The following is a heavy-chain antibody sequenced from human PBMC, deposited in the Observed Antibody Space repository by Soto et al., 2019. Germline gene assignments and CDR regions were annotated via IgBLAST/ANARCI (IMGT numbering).Heavy chain of an antibody. CDR1: RGSISSGGYS. Sequence: SVTLSLTCAFRRGSISSGGYSWSWIRQPPGKGLEWIGYIYHSGSTYYNPSLKSRVTISVDRSKTQFSLKLSSVTAADTGVYYCARTPDIWGQGTMVT. CDR2: IYHSGST. J-gene: IGHJ3*02. CDR3: ARTPDI. V-gene: IGHV4-30-2*01.